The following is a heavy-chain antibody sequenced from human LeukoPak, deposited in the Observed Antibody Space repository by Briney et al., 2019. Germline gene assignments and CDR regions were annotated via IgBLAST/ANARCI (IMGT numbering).Heavy chain of an antibody. V-gene: IGHV1-46*01. CDR2: INPSGTST. CDR1: GYTFTNYY. D-gene: IGHD2-21*02. J-gene: IGHJ4*02. Sequence: GASVKVSCKASGYTFTNYYMHWVRLAPGQGLEWMGIINPSGTSTSYAQEFQGRVIMTRDTSTSTVYMELSSLRSEDTAVYYCARENGAYCGGDCFPDYFDFWGQGTLVTVSS. CDR3: ARENGAYCGGDCFPDYFDF.